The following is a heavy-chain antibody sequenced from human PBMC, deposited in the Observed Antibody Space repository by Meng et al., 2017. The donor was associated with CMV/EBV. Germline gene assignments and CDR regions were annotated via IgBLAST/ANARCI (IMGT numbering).Heavy chain of an antibody. J-gene: IGHJ4*02. D-gene: IGHD3-3*01. CDR2: INPNSGGT. Sequence: ASVPVSCKASGYTFTGYYMHWVRQAPGQGREWMGWINPNSGGTKYAQKFQGRVTMTSDTSISTAYMELSRLRSDDTAVYYCARDGVVFGVVTLFDYWGQGTLVTVSS. CDR1: GYTFTGYY. V-gene: IGHV1-2*02. CDR3: ARDGVVFGVVTLFDY.